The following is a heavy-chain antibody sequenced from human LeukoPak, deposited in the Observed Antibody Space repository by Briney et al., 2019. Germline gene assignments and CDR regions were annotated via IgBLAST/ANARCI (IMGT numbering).Heavy chain of an antibody. D-gene: IGHD2-15*01. Sequence: SGTLSLTCAVSGDSISTNTWWSWVRQPPGKGLEWIGEIFHGGHTNYNPSLMSRVTVSVDKSKNQFSLKLSSVTAADTAVYYCARDPGGSGNWFDIWGQGTLVTVSS. V-gene: IGHV4-4*02. CDR1: GDSISTNTW. CDR2: IFHGGHT. CDR3: ARDPGGSGNWFDI. J-gene: IGHJ5*02.